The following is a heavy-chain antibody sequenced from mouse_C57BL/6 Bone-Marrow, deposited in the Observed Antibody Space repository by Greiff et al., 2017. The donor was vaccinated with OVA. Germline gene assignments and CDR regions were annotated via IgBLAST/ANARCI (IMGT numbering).Heavy chain of an antibody. J-gene: IGHJ1*03. CDR1: GFTFSDYG. Sequence: EVKLVESGGGLVQPGGSLKLSCAASGFTFSDYGMAWVRQAPRKGPEWVAFISNLAYSIYYADTVTGRFTLARENAKNTLYQEVSSLRSEDTAMYDCARLGFTTVVATRYFDVWGTGTTVTVSS. CDR3: ARLGFTTVVATRYFDV. V-gene: IGHV5-15*01. CDR2: ISNLAYSI. D-gene: IGHD1-1*01.